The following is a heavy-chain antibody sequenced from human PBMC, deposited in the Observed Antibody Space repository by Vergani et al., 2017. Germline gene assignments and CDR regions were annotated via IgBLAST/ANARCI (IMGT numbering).Heavy chain of an antibody. V-gene: IGHV1-69*13. CDR3: ARGAGSWYRGGGFDP. D-gene: IGHD2-21*01. CDR2: IIPIFGTA. Sequence: QVQLVQSGAEVKKPGASVKVSCKASGYTFTSYGISWVRQAPGQGLEWMGGIIPIFGTANYAQKFQGRVTITADESTSTAYMELSSLRSEDTAVYYCARGAGSWYRGGGFDPWGQGTLVTVSS. J-gene: IGHJ5*02. CDR1: GYTFTSYG.